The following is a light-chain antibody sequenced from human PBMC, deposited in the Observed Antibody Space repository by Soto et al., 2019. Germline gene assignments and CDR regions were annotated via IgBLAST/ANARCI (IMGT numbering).Light chain of an antibody. V-gene: IGKV3-20*01. J-gene: IGKJ5*01. CDR2: GAS. CDR1: QSFTSNH. CDR3: QQYGRPPIT. Sequence: EIVLTQSPGTLSLSPGERATLSCRASQSFTSNHLAWYQQKPGQAPRPLIFGASIRATGIPDRFSGSGSGTDFTLTINRLEPEDFAVYYCQQYGRPPITFGQGTRLEIK.